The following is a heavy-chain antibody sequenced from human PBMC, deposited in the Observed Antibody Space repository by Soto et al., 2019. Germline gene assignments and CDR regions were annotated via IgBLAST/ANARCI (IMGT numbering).Heavy chain of an antibody. J-gene: IGHJ4*02. CDR3: ARVPRQYYYDSSGYYPYYVDD. CDR2: IYYSGST. D-gene: IGHD3-22*01. V-gene: IGHV4-59*01. Sequence: PSGTLSLTCPGSAGSLSNYYWSWSRQPPGRGLEWIGYIYYSGSTNYNPSLKSRVTISVDTSKNQFSLKLSSVTAADTAVYYCARVPRQYYYDSSGYYPYYVDDWGQGTLVTVS. CDR1: AGSLSNYY.